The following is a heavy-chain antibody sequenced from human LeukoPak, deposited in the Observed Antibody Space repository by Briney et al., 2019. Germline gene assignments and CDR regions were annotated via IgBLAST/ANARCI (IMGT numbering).Heavy chain of an antibody. CDR3: AREWGYCSSTSCYYDGMDV. CDR1: GFTFSSYG. CDR2: IWYDGSNK. V-gene: IGHV3-33*01. Sequence: GGSLRLSCAASGFTFSSYGMHWVRQAPGKGLEWVAVIWYDGSNKYYADSVKGRFTISRDNSKNTLYLRMNSLRAEDAAVYYCAREWGYCSSTSCYYDGMDVWGQGTTVTVSS. J-gene: IGHJ6*02. D-gene: IGHD2-2*01.